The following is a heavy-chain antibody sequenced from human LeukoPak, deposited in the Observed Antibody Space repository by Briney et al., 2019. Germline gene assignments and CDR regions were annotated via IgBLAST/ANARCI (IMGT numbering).Heavy chain of an antibody. V-gene: IGHV1-46*01. J-gene: IGHJ6*04. CDR1: GYTFTIYY. Sequence: ASVRVSSKASGYTFTIYYMHWLRQAPGQGLEWMGLIKPSDGSTSYAQKFQGRVTMTRDTSTSTVYMELSSLRSEDTALYYCAREGSVTTPYYYYGMDVWDKGTTVTVSS. CDR3: AREGSVTTPYYYYGMDV. D-gene: IGHD4-17*01. CDR2: IKPSDGST.